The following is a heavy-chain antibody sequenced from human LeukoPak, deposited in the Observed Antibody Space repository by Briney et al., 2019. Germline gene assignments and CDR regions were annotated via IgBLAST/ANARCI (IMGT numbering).Heavy chain of an antibody. Sequence: SETLSLTCAVYGGSFSGYYWGWIRQPPGKGLEWIGNIYYSGSTYYNPSLKSRVTISVDTSKNQFSLKLSSVTAADTAVYYCARKTYYYDSSGYPDAFDIWGQGTMVTVSS. D-gene: IGHD3-22*01. CDR1: GGSFSGYY. J-gene: IGHJ3*02. CDR3: ARKTYYYDSSGYPDAFDI. CDR2: IYYSGST. V-gene: IGHV4-34*01.